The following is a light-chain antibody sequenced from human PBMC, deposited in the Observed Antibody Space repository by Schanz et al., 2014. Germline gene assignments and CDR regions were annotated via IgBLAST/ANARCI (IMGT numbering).Light chain of an antibody. CDR3: CSYAGSYTWV. J-gene: IGLJ3*02. CDR1: SSDVGGYNY. V-gene: IGLV2-14*01. Sequence: QSVLTQPASVSGSPGQSITISCTGTSSDVGGYNYVSWYQQHPGKAPKLMIYDVSNRPSGVSNRFSGSSSGNTASLTISGLQAEDEADYYCCSYAGSYTWVFGGGTKLTVL. CDR2: DVS.